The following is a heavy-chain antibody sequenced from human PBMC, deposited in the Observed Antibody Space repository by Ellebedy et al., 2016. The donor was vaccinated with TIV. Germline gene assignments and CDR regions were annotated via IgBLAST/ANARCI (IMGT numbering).Heavy chain of an antibody. V-gene: IGHV3-21*01. J-gene: IGHJ4*01. CDR3: ARDFDTAPMKTIFDY. CDR2: VSSSNSYI. D-gene: IGHD5-18*01. CDR1: GGSISRSS. Sequence: PSETLSLTCTVSGGSISRSSYYWGWVRPAPGQGLEWVSSVSSSNSYIYYADSVKGRFTISRDNAKNSLYLQMNSLRVEDTAVYYCARDFDTAPMKTIFDYWGHGTLVTVSS.